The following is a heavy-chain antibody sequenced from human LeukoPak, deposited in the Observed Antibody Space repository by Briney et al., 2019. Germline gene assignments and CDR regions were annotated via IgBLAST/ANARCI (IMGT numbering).Heavy chain of an antibody. CDR1: GFTFTSSA. CDR3: AAVELEGDAFDT. D-gene: IGHD1-26*01. CDR2: IVVGSGNT. V-gene: IGHV1-58*01. Sequence: SVKVSCKASGFTFTSSAVQWVRQARGQRLEWIGWIVVGSGNTNYAQKFQERVTITRDMSTSTAYMELSSLRSEDTAVYYCAAVELEGDAFDTWGQGTMVTVSS. J-gene: IGHJ3*02.